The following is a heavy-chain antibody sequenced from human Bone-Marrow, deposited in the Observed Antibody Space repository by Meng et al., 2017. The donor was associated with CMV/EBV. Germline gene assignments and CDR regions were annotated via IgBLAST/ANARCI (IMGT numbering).Heavy chain of an antibody. V-gene: IGHV1-2*02. Sequence: ASVKVSCKASGYTFTGYYMPWVRQAPGQGLEWMGWINPNSGGTNYAQKFQGRVTMTRDTSISTDYMELSRLRSDDTAVYYCARDHDYSNLNWFDPWGQGTRVTSYS. J-gene: IGHJ5*02. CDR2: INPNSGGT. CDR3: ARDHDYSNLNWFDP. CDR1: GYTFTGYY. D-gene: IGHD4-11*01.